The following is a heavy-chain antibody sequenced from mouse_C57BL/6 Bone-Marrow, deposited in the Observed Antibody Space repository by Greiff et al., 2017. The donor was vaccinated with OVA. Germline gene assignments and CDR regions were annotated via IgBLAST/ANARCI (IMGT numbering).Heavy chain of an antibody. CDR3: ARLGRTYLDY. V-gene: IGHV5-6*01. CDR1: GFTFSSYG. Sequence: EVQVVESGGDLVKPGGSLKLSCAASGFTFSSYGMSWVRQTPDKRLEWVATISSGGSYTYYPDSVKGRFTISRDNAKNTLYLQMSSLKSEDTAMYYCARLGRTYLDYWGKGTTLTVSS. J-gene: IGHJ2*01. D-gene: IGHD4-1*01. CDR2: ISSGGSYT.